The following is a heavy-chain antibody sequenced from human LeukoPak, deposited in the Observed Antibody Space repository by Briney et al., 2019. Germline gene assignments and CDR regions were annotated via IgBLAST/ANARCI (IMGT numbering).Heavy chain of an antibody. CDR3: QSGSYGLYQH. D-gene: IGHD1-26*01. CDR1: GGSISSGGYY. Sequence: SETLSLTCTVSGGSISSGGYYWSWIRQPPGKGLEWIGYIYHSGSTYYNPSLKSRVTISVDTSKNQFSLKLSSVTAADTAVYYCQSGSYGLYQHWGQSTLVTVSS. CDR2: IYHSGST. V-gene: IGHV4-30-2*01. J-gene: IGHJ1*01.